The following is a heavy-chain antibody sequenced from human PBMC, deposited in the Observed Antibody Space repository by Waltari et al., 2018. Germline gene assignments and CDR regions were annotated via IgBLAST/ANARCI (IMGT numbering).Heavy chain of an antibody. Sequence: QVQLQQWGAGLLKPSETLSLTCAVYGGSFSGYYWSWIRQPPGKGLEWIGEINPSGSTNDNASLKRRVTISVDTSKNQFSLKRSSVTAADTAVYYCASRTRPGYSSSWYADYYYYGMDVWGQGTTVTVSS. J-gene: IGHJ6*02. CDR3: ASRTRPGYSSSWYADYYYYGMDV. V-gene: IGHV4-34*01. D-gene: IGHD6-13*01. CDR2: INPSGST. CDR1: GGSFSGYY.